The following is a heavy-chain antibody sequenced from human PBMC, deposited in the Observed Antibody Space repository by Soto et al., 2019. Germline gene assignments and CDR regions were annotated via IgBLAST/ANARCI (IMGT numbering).Heavy chain of an antibody. Sequence: ASVKVSCKASGGTFSSYAISWVRQAPGQGLEWMGGIIPIFGTANYAQKFQGRVTITADESTSTAYMELSSLRSEDTAVYCCAERPGSGSYYEAADYYYYGMDVWGQGTTVTVSS. D-gene: IGHD3-10*01. CDR2: IIPIFGTA. J-gene: IGHJ6*02. CDR1: GGTFSSYA. CDR3: AERPGSGSYYEAADYYYYGMDV. V-gene: IGHV1-69*13.